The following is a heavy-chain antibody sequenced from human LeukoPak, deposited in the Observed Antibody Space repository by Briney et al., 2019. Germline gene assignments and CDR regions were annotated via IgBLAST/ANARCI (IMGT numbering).Heavy chain of an antibody. Sequence: PGGSLRLSCAASGFTFSNASMSWIRQAPGKGLEWVGRIKSKTDGGTTDYAAPVKGRFTISRDDSKNTLYLQMNSLKTEATAVYYCTTGLPGVGSTHGFDRWGQGTMVTVSS. CDR3: TTGLPGVGSTHGFDR. CDR1: GFTFSNAS. J-gene: IGHJ3*01. D-gene: IGHD1-26*01. V-gene: IGHV3-15*01. CDR2: IKSKTDGGTT.